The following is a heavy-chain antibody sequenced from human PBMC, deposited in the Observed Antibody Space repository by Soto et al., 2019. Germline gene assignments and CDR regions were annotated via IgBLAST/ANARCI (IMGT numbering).Heavy chain of an antibody. J-gene: IGHJ4*02. CDR3: PYRMYSSSTRETLHFDY. D-gene: IGHD6-6*01. CDR2: IYWDDDK. Sequence: SGPTLVNPTQTLTLTCTFSEFSLSTSGVGVGWIRQPPGKALEWLALIYWDDDKRYSPSLKSRLTITKDTSKNQVVLTMTNMDPVDTAKYYCPYRMYSSSTRETLHFDYWGQRNLGTGSS. V-gene: IGHV2-5*02. CDR1: EFSLSTSGVG.